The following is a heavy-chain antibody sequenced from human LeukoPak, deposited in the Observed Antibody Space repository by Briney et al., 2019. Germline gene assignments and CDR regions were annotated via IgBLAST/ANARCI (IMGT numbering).Heavy chain of an antibody. CDR1: GFTFSDYY. CDR3: ARDGGNYYGSGSYCNAVAFDI. J-gene: IGHJ3*02. CDR2: ISSSSSYT. Sequence: GGSLRLSCAASGFTFSDYYMSWIRQAPGKGLEWVSYISSSSSYTNYADSVKGRFTISRDNAKNSLYLQMNSLRAEDTAVYYCARDGGNYYGSGSYCNAVAFDIWGQGTMVTVSS. V-gene: IGHV3-11*06. D-gene: IGHD3-10*01.